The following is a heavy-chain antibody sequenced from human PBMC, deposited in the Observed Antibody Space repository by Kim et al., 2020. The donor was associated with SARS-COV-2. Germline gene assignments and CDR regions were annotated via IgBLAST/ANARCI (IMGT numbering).Heavy chain of an antibody. D-gene: IGHD3-22*01. J-gene: IGHJ4*02. CDR1: GFTFSSYG. CDR2: ISYDGSNK. V-gene: IGHV3-30*18. CDR3: AKDSGYYYDSSGWGDY. Sequence: GGSLRHSCAASGFTFSSYGMHWVRQAPGKGLEWVAVISYDGSNKYYADSVKGRFTISRDNSKNTLYLQMNSLRAEDTAVYYCAKDSGYYYDSSGWGDYWGQGTLVTVSS.